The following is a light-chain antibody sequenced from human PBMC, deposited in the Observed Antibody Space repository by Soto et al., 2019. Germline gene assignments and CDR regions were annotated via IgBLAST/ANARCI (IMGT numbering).Light chain of an antibody. V-gene: IGKV1-16*02. CDR1: QDIANY. J-gene: IGKJ5*01. CDR3: HQHYSYPTT. CDR2: AAS. Sequence: DIQITQSPSSLSPSVGDRVTITCRASQDIANYLAWFQQKPGKAPKTLIFAASSLHNGVPSHFIGSGFGTDFTLTISSLQPEDFATYYCHQHYSYPTTFGQGTRLEHK.